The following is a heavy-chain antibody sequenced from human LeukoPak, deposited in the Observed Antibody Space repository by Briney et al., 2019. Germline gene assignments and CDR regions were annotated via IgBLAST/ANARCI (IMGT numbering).Heavy chain of an antibody. CDR3: ATVTYYGQTTSKYYFDY. V-gene: IGHV1-24*01. D-gene: IGHD3-10*01. CDR1: GDTLTELS. Sequence: ASVKVSCKVSGDTLTELSMHWVRQAPGKGLEWMGGFDPEHGETVYAQKFQGRVTMTEDTSTDTAYMELSSLRSEDTAVYYCATVTYYGQTTSKYYFDYWGQGTLVTVSS. J-gene: IGHJ4*02. CDR2: FDPEHGET.